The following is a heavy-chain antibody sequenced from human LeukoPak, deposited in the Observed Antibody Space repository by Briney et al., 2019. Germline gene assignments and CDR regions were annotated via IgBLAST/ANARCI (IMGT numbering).Heavy chain of an antibody. CDR1: GGSISSGGYS. Sequence: TLSLTCAVSGGSISSGGYSWSWIRQPAGKGLEWIGYIYHSGSTYYNPSLKSRVTISVDRSKNQFSLKLSSVTAADTAVYYCARGSLSRSYVLDYWGQGTLVTVSS. CDR2: IYHSGST. V-gene: IGHV4-30-2*01. CDR3: ARGSLSRSYVLDY. D-gene: IGHD2-8*02. J-gene: IGHJ4*02.